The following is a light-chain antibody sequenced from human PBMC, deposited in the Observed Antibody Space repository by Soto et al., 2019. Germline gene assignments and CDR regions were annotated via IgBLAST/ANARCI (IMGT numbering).Light chain of an antibody. J-gene: IGLJ1*01. V-gene: IGLV1-44*01. CDR1: SSNIGINA. Sequence: QSVLTQPPSASGTPGQRVTISCSGSSSNIGINAVNWYQQLPGTAPKLVIYDNNQRPLGVPDRFSGSKSGISASLAISGLQSEDEADYSCAAWDDSLNGLVFGTGTKLTVL. CDR3: AAWDDSLNGLV. CDR2: DNN.